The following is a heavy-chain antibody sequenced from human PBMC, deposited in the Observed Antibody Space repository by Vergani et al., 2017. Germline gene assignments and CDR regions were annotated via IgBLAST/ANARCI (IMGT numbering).Heavy chain of an antibody. CDR3: GRLSGGMATTWDY. CDR1: GYSFTSYW. D-gene: IGHD5-24*01. J-gene: IGHJ4*02. Sequence: EVQLVQFGAEVKTPGESLTISCKGSGYSFTSYWIGWVRQMPGKGLEWMGIIYPGDSDTRYSPSFQGQVTISAGKSISTASLQWSSLQASDTAMYYCGRLSGGMATTWDYWGQGTLVTVSS. V-gene: IGHV5-51*01. CDR2: IYPGDSDT.